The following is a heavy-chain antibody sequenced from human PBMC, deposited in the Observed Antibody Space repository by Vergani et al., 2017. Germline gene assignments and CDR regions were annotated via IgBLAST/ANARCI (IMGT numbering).Heavy chain of an antibody. D-gene: IGHD5-24*01. V-gene: IGHV3-30*18. CDR2: ISTDGTKK. CDR1: GFALNRHA. CDR3: AKAGSVASESLQYNFYMDV. J-gene: IGHJ6*03. Sequence: QVQLVESGGGVVQPGTSLRLSCVVSGFALNRHAMYWVRQAPGKGLEWVVGISTDGTKKYYGDSVKGRFTISRDNSKKTLDLQMNSLRTEDSAVYYCAKAGSVASESLQYNFYMDVWGKGTTVTVS.